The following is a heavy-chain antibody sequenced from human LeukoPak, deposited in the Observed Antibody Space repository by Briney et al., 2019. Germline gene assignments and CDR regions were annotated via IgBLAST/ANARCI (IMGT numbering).Heavy chain of an antibody. D-gene: IGHD3-22*01. CDR2: IRYDGSNK. CDR1: GFTFSSYG. Sequence: GGSLRLSCAASGFTFSSYGMHWVRQAPGKGLEWVAFIRYDGSNKYYADSVKGRFTISRDNSKNTLYLQMNSLRAEDTAVYYCAKDRSSSGYYYYYFGYWGQGTLVTVSS. CDR3: AKDRSSSGYYYYYFGY. V-gene: IGHV3-30*02. J-gene: IGHJ4*02.